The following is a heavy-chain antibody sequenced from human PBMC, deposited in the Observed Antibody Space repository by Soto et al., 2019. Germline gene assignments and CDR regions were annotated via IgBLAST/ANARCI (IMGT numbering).Heavy chain of an antibody. CDR2: IYYTGST. CDR1: GGSISSYY. CDR3: ARDTCSAGSCYPGY. V-gene: IGHV4-59*01. J-gene: IGHJ4*02. Sequence: PSETLSLTCTVSGGSISSYYWSWIRQPPGKGLEWIGYIYYTGSTNYNPSLKSRVTISVDTSKNQFSLRLNSVTAADTAVYYCARDTCSAGSCYPGYWGQGTLVTVSS. D-gene: IGHD2-15*01.